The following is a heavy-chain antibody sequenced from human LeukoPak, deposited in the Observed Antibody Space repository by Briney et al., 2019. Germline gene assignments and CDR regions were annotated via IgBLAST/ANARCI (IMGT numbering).Heavy chain of an antibody. CDR2: FSASGITT. CDR1: GFTFSSCA. CDR3: AKGDRASVVGPLDY. J-gene: IGHJ4*02. D-gene: IGHD1-26*01. V-gene: IGHV3-23*01. Sequence: GGSLRLSCAASGFTFSSCALGWVRQAPGKGLEWVSVFSASGITTSYADSVRGRFTISRDNSKDTLNLQMNSLRAEDTAVYYCAKGDRASVVGPLDYWGQGTLVTVSS.